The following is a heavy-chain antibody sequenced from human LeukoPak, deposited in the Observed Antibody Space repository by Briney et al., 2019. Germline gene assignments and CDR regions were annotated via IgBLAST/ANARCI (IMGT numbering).Heavy chain of an antibody. V-gene: IGHV3-7*01. Sequence: GGSLRLSCAASGFTFSSYWMTWVRQAPGKGLEWVANIKPDGSEEYYVDSVKGRFSISRDNAKNSLYLQINSLRGEDTAVYYCATHYDWTFDCWGQGTLVTVSS. CDR2: IKPDGSEE. D-gene: IGHD1-1*01. CDR1: GFTFSSYW. CDR3: ATHYDWTFDC. J-gene: IGHJ4*02.